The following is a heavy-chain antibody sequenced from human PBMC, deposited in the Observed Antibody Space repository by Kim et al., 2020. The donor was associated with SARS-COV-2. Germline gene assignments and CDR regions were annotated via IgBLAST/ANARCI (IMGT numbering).Heavy chain of an antibody. D-gene: IGHD3-9*01. CDR1: EFSFSSYA. J-gene: IGHJ4*02. V-gene: IGHV3-23*01. CDR2: ISGSGDNT. CDR3: VKIKVASGYGAIDY. Sequence: GGSLRLSCAASEFSFSSYAMTWVRQAPGKGLEWISVISGSGDNTFYAKSVKGRFTISRDNSKNTLYLQMNSLGDEDTAVYYCVKIKVASGYGAIDYWGQGTLVTVSS.